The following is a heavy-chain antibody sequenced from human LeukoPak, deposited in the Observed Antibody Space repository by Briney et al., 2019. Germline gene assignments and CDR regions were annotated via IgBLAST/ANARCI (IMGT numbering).Heavy chain of an antibody. CDR2: ISGSGGST. J-gene: IGHJ4*02. CDR3: ARTASSCSGGSCSYDY. CDR1: GFTFSSYA. Sequence: GGSLRLSCAASGFTFSSYAMSWVRQAPGKGLEWVSAISGSGGSTYYADSVKGRFTISRDNSQNTLYLPMNSLRAEDTAVYYCARTASSCSGGSCSYDYWGQGTLVTVSS. D-gene: IGHD2-15*01. V-gene: IGHV3-23*01.